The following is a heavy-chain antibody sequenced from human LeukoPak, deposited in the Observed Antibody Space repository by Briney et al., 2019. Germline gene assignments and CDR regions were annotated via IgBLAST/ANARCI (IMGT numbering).Heavy chain of an antibody. Sequence: GGSLRLSCAASGFTFSSYGMHWVRQAPGKGLEWVAVISYDGSNKYYADSVKGRFTISRDNSKNTLYPQMNSLRAEDTAVYYCAKLPAYCSSTSCPLEYYFDYWGQGTLVTVSS. J-gene: IGHJ4*02. D-gene: IGHD2-2*01. CDR2: ISYDGSNK. V-gene: IGHV3-30*18. CDR1: GFTFSSYG. CDR3: AKLPAYCSSTSCPLEYYFDY.